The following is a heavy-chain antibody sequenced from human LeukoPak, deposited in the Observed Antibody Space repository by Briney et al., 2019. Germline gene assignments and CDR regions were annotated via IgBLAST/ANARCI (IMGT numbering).Heavy chain of an antibody. CDR2: FDSEAHKT. CDR1: GDTLTKFS. D-gene: IGHD1-26*01. CDR3: ATTIVPGVTLYFDL. V-gene: IGHV1-24*01. J-gene: IGHJ4*02. Sequence: ASVKVSCKVSGDTLTKFSMHWVRQGPGKGLGWIGGFDSEAHKTGYARRLKGRVTMTEDTSTDTAYMELSSLTSEDTAVYFCATTIVPGVTLYFDLWGQGTPVTVS.